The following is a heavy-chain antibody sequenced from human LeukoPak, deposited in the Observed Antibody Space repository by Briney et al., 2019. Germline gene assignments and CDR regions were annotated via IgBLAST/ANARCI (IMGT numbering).Heavy chain of an antibody. D-gene: IGHD3-3*01. J-gene: IGHJ5*02. CDR2: INHSGST. CDR3: ARGGPRFLGRRCWFDP. Sequence: SETLSLTCAVYGGSFSGYDWSWIRQPPGKGLEWIGEINHSGSTNYNPSLKSRVTISVDTSKNQFSLKLSSVTAADTAVYYCARGGPRFLGRRCWFDPWGQGTLVTVSS. CDR1: GGSFSGYD. V-gene: IGHV4-34*01.